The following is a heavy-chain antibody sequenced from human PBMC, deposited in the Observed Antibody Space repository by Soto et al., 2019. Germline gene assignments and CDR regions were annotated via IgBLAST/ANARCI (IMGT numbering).Heavy chain of an antibody. CDR3: ASSYGSGSYYKAYYYYGMDV. CDR2: IIPIFGTA. Sequence: ASVKVSCKASGGTFSSYAISWVRQAPGQGLEWMGGIIPIFGTANYAQKFQGRVTITADESTSTAYMELSSLGSEDTAVYYCASSYGSGSYYKAYYYYGMDVWGQGTTVTVSS. D-gene: IGHD3-10*01. J-gene: IGHJ6*02. CDR1: GGTFSSYA. V-gene: IGHV1-69*13.